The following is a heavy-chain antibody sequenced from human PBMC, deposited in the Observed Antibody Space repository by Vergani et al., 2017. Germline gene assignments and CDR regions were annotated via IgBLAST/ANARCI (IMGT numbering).Heavy chain of an antibody. CDR3: VKDHPVFDE. CDR1: GFPFSDYG. V-gene: IGHV3-30*18. Sequence: QVQLVESGGGEVQPGRSLRLSCSAAGFPFSDYGVHWVRQAPGKGLEWVSVISYDGNKKNYADSVRGRFTISRDISKNTLYLEMNSLSAEDTALYHCVKDHPVFDEWGRGTLVSVS. J-gene: IGHJ4*02. CDR2: ISYDGNKK.